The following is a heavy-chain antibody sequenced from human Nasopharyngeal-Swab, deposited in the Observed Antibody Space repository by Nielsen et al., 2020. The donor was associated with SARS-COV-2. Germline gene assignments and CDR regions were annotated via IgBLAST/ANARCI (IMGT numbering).Heavy chain of an antibody. J-gene: IGHJ4*02. D-gene: IGHD3-9*01. CDR3: AKDYYDTLAGYYGPDF. CDR1: GFSFSSYG. Sequence: GESLKISCEASGFSFSSYGMHWVRQAPGKGLEWVTVISSDGSNQYYADSVKGRFTISRDNSKNTLYLLMSSLRAEDTAVYYCAKDYYDTLAGYYGPDFWGQGTLVTVSS. CDR2: ISSDGSNQ. V-gene: IGHV3-30*18.